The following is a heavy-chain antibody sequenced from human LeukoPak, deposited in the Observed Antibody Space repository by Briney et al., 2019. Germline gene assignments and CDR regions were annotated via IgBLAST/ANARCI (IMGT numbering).Heavy chain of an antibody. CDR2: IYYSGST. CDR3: ARDGGEPRTNI. D-gene: IGHD1-14*01. Sequence: PSETLSLTCTVSGGSISSSSYYWGWIRQPPGKGLEWIGSIYYSGSTYYNPSLKSRVTISVDTSKNQFSLKLSSVTAADTAVYYCARDGGEPRTNIWGQGTMVTVSS. CDR1: GGSISSSSYY. J-gene: IGHJ3*02. V-gene: IGHV4-39*07.